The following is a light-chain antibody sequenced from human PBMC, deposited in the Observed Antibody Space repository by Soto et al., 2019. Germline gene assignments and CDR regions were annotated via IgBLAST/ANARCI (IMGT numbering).Light chain of an antibody. CDR2: EIN. CDR1: SSDVGAYDY. CDR3: SSFAGSNNFPYV. J-gene: IGLJ1*01. V-gene: IGLV2-8*01. Sequence: QSALTQPPSASGSPGQSVTISCTGTSSDVGAYDYVSWYQQHPGKAPKLMIYEINKRPSGVPDRFSGSKSGNTASLTVSGLQAEDEADYYCSSFAGSNNFPYVFGTWPKVTVL.